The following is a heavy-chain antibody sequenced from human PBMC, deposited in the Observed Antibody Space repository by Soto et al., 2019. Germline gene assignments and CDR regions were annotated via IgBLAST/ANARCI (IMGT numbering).Heavy chain of an antibody. CDR1: GFTFSSYG. CDR3: ARVEAAAGSDWYFDL. V-gene: IGHV3-33*01. Sequence: QVPLVESGGGVVQPGRSLRLSCAASGFTFSSYGMHWVRQAPGKGLEWVAVIWYDGSNKYYADSVKGRFTISRDNSKNTLYLQMNSLRAEDTAVYYCARVEAAAGSDWYFDLWGRGTLVTVSS. CDR2: IWYDGSNK. D-gene: IGHD6-13*01. J-gene: IGHJ2*01.